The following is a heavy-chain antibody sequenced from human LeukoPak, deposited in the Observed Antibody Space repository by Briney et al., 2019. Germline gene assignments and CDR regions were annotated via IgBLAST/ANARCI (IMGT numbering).Heavy chain of an antibody. D-gene: IGHD2/OR15-2a*01. J-gene: IGHJ4*02. CDR3: ARDLSGYFDY. CDR2: IIPIFGTA. V-gene: IGHV1-69*13. Sequence: GASVNVSFKASGCTFSSYAISWVRQAPGQGLECMGGIIPIFGTANYAQKFRGRVTITADESTSTAYMELSRLRSEDKGVYYCARDLSGYFDYWGQGTLVTVSS. CDR1: GCTFSSYA.